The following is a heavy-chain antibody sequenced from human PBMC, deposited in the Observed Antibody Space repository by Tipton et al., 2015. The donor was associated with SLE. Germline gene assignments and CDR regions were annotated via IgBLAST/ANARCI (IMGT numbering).Heavy chain of an antibody. CDR1: GFTFKDFD. V-gene: IGHV3-23*01. CDR3: ARDGAIGADYFDY. D-gene: IGHD1-26*01. J-gene: IGHJ4*02. CDR2: ISGSGGTT. Sequence: SLRLSCAASGFTFKDFDMTWVRQAPGKGLEWVSGISGSGGTTDYADSVKGRFTISRDNSKNTLFMEMNSLRAEDTAVYYCARDGAIGADYFDYWGQGTLVTVSS.